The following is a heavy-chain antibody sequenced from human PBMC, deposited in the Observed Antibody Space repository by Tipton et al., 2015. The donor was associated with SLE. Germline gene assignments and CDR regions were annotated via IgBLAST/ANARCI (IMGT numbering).Heavy chain of an antibody. CDR2: ITSSGGST. D-gene: IGHD3-3*02. Sequence: SLRLSCAASGFTFSSSAMSWVRQAPGKGLKWVSSITSSGGSTYYADSVKGRFTISRDNAKNTLYLQMISLRAEDTAVYYCVSPFDLGYWGQGTLVTVSS. CDR3: VSPFDLGY. J-gene: IGHJ4*02. V-gene: IGHV3-23*01. CDR1: GFTFSSSA.